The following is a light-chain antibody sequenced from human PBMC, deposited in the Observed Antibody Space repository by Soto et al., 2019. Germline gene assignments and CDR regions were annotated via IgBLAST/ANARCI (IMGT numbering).Light chain of an antibody. V-gene: IGKV3-20*01. Sequence: EIVLTQSPGTLSLSPGERATPSCRASQSISSSYLAWYQQKPGQAPRFLIYGASSRATGIPDRFSGSGSGTDFTLTISRLEPEDFAVYYCQRHPSSPPTPFGP. J-gene: IGKJ3*01. CDR3: QRHPSSPPTP. CDR2: GAS. CDR1: QSISSSY.